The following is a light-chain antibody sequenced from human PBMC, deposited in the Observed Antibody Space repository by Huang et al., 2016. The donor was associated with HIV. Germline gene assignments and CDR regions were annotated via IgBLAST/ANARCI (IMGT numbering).Light chain of an antibody. CDR2: GAS. CDR1: HSVSSS. CDR3: QQYNNWPPWT. J-gene: IGKJ1*01. Sequence: IVMTQSPATLSVSPGERVTHSCTASHSVSSSFAWYQQIPGQAPRLLIYGASTRATGIPASFSGSGSGTEFTLTITSLQSEDFAVYYCQQYNNWPPWTFGQGTKVEVK. V-gene: IGKV3-15*01.